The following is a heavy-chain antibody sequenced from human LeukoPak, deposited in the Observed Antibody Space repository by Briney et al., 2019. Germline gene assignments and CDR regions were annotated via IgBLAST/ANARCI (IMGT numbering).Heavy chain of an antibody. V-gene: IGHV1-18*01. CDR1: GYTFTSYG. Sequence: GASVKVSCKASGYTFTSYGISWVRQAPGQGLEWMGWISAYNGNTNYAQKLQGRVTMTTDTSTSTAYMELRSLRSDDTAVYYCARMAGWRGYCSGGSCYTAYYYYYMDVWGKGTTVTVSS. J-gene: IGHJ6*03. CDR2: ISAYNGNT. D-gene: IGHD2-15*01. CDR3: ARMAGWRGYCSGGSCYTAYYYYYMDV.